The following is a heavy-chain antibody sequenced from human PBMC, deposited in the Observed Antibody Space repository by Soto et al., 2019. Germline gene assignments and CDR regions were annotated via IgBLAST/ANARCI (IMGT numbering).Heavy chain of an antibody. CDR3: AIGPYYYDSNGPFDY. J-gene: IGHJ4*02. CDR1: GYTFTGYY. Sequence: ASVKVSCKASGYTFTGYYMHWVRQAPGQGLEWMGWINPNSGGTNFAQKFESRVTMTRDTSINTAYMELSRLRSDDTAVYYCAIGPYYYDSNGPFDYWGQGTLVTVSS. D-gene: IGHD3-22*01. CDR2: INPNSGGT. V-gene: IGHV1-2*02.